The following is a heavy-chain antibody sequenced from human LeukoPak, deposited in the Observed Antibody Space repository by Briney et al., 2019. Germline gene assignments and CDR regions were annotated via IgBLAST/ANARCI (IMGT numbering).Heavy chain of an antibody. Sequence: GGSLRLSCAASGFTFSNAWMNWVRQAPGKGLEWVGRIKSKTDGGTTDYAAPVKGRFTISRDDSKNMLYLQMNSLKSEDTAVYYCSTLTSRGLSDSWGQGTLVTVSS. CDR2: IKSKTDGGTT. CDR1: GFTFSNAW. J-gene: IGHJ4*02. V-gene: IGHV3-15*07. D-gene: IGHD1-20*01. CDR3: STLTSRGLSDS.